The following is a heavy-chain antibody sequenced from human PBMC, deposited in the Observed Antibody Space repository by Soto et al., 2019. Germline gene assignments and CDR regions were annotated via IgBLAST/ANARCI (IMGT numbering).Heavy chain of an antibody. D-gene: IGHD3-10*01. J-gene: IGHJ4*02. V-gene: IGHV3-33*01. CDR2: IWYDGSKI. Sequence: GGSLRLSCAASGFTFTNYGFHWVRQAPGKGLEWVALIWYDGSKIYYADSVRGRFTVSRDDSKNTLYLQMNSLRVEDTAVYFCARDLGSFASGTYYFDYWGQGSLVTVSS. CDR3: ARDLGSFASGTYYFDY. CDR1: GFTFTNYG.